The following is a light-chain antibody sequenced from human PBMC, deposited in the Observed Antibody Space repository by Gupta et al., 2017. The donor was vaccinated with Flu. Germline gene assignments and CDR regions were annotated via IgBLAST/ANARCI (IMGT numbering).Light chain of an antibody. J-gene: IGLJ3*02. CDR2: RDD. CDR1: SFNIGTNF. V-gene: IGLV1-47*01. CDR3: AAWDDRLNMLV. Sequence: QSVLTQPPSASGPPGQRVTISCSGDSFNIGTNFVYWYQQSPGTAPNRLIYRDDQRPSGVPDRFSGSKSGTSASLAISGLRAEEEADYYWAAWDDRLNMLVFGGGTKLTVL.